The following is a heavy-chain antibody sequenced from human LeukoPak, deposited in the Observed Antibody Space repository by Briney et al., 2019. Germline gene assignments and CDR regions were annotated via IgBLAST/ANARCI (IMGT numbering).Heavy chain of an antibody. CDR1: GYIFANYW. J-gene: IGHJ6*02. V-gene: IGHV5-51*01. CDR3: ARRGIEYKYVLDV. CDR2: INPDDSDT. Sequence: GESLKISCKGSGYIFANYWIAWVRQTPGKGLEWMGLINPDDSDTRDSPSFQGQVTISVDKSTSTAYLQWSSLKASDTAIYYCARRGIEYKYVLDVWGQGTTVSVS. D-gene: IGHD2/OR15-2a*01.